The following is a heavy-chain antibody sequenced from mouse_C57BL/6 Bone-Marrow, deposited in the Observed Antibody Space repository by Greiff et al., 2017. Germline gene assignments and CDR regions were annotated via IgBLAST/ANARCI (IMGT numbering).Heavy chain of an antibody. Sequence: EVQLVESGPGLVKPSQSLSLTCSVTGYSITSGYYWNWIRQFPGNKLEWMGYISYDGSNNYNPSLKNRISITRDTSKNQFFLKLNSVTTEDTATYYCARGFPHYYGSSWYFDVWGTGTTVTVSS. CDR2: ISYDGSN. J-gene: IGHJ1*03. D-gene: IGHD1-1*01. CDR1: GYSITSGYY. CDR3: ARGFPHYYGSSWYFDV. V-gene: IGHV3-6*01.